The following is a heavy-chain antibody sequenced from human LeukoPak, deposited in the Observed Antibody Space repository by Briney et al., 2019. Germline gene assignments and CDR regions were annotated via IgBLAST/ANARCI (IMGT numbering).Heavy chain of an antibody. Sequence: PSETLSLTCAVYGGSFSGYYWSWIRQPPGKGLEWIGEINHSGSTNYNPSLKSRVTISVDTSKNQFSLKLSSVTAADTAVYYCARSRGYYGSGSYSVNWFDPWGQGTLVTVSS. D-gene: IGHD3-10*01. J-gene: IGHJ5*02. V-gene: IGHV4-34*01. CDR2: INHSGST. CDR3: ARSRGYYGSGSYSVNWFDP. CDR1: GGSFSGYY.